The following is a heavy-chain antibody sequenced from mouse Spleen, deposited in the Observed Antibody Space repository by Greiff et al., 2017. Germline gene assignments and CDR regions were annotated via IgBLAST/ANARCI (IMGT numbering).Heavy chain of an antibody. J-gene: IGHJ1*01. CDR1: GFNIKDDY. V-gene: IGHV14-4*01. CDR2: IDPENGDT. CDR3: TTGGSSYGGYFDV. D-gene: IGHD1-1*01. Sequence: EVQRVESGAELVRPGASVKLSCTASGFNIKDDYMHWVKQRPEQGLEWIGWIDPENGDTEYASKFQGKATITADTSSNTAYLQLSSLTSEDTAVYYCTTGGSSYGGYFDVWGAGTTVTVSS.